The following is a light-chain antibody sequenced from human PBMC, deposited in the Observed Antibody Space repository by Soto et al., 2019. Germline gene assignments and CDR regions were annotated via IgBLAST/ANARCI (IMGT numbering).Light chain of an antibody. CDR1: QSIXSNY. J-gene: IGKJ5*01. CDR2: GAS. V-gene: IGKV3-20*01. CDR3: QQYSNWPT. Sequence: IGLTQCPCTLTLSPGERATLPCRASQSIXSNYPAWYQQKPGKAPGLPNSGASTRATGIPDRFSGSGCGTDFTITISSLRSEDSAIYYCQQYSNWPTVGQGTRLEIK.